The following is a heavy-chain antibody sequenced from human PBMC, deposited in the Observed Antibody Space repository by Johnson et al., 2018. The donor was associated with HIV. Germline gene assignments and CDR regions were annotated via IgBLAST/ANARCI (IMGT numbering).Heavy chain of an antibody. CDR2: INWIGGST. V-gene: IGHV3-20*04. CDR3: AKDMGMWMMISPGGDI. D-gene: IGHD3-22*01. CDR1: GFSFSDYY. J-gene: IGHJ3*02. Sequence: VQLVESGGGLVKPGGSLRLSCAASGFSFSDYYMSWIRQAPGEGLEWVSGINWIGGSTGYADSVKGRFTISRDNAKNSLYLQMNSLRAEDTALSYCAKDMGMWMMISPGGDIWGQGTMVTVSS.